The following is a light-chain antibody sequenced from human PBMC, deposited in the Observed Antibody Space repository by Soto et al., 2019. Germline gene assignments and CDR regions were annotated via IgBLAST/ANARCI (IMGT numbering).Light chain of an antibody. CDR3: SSYTSSSTVL. V-gene: IGLV2-14*01. J-gene: IGLJ2*01. Sequence: QSALDPAAFGSGFPGPAVTIPLTGTRRDVGGYNYFSWYQQHPGKAPKLTIYDVSNRPSGVSNRFSGSKSGNTASLTISGLQAEDEADYYCSSYTSSSTVLFGGGTKVTVL. CDR2: DVS. CDR1: RRDVGGYNY.